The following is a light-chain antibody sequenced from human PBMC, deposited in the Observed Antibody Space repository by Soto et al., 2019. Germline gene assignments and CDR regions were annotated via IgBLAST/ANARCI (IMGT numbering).Light chain of an antibody. CDR2: SDN. Sequence: QSVLTQPYSASGTPGQRVTISCSGSSSNIGSHTLNWYQQLPGSAPRLLIYSDNQRPSGVPDRFSGSTSGTSASLAISGLQSEDEAEYYCAAWDDTLNAAVFGGGTKLTVL. CDR1: SSNIGSHT. CDR3: AAWDDTLNAAV. V-gene: IGLV1-44*01. J-gene: IGLJ2*01.